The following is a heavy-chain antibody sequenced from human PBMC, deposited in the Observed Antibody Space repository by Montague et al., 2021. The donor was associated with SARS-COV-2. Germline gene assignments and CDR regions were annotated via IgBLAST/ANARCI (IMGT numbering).Heavy chain of an antibody. V-gene: IGHV4-59*07. CDR2: IYYSGST. J-gene: IGHJ3*02. Sequence: SDTLSLTCTVSGGSISSYYWSWIRQPPGKGLEWIGYIYYSGSTNYNPSLKSRVTISVDTSKNQFSLKLSSVTAADTAVYYCARGSGWMGNGFDIWGQGTMVTVSS. CDR3: ARGSGWMGNGFDI. D-gene: IGHD6-19*01. CDR1: GGSISSYY.